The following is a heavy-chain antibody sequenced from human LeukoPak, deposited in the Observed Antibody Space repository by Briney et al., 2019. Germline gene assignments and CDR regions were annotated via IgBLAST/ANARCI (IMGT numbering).Heavy chain of an antibody. Sequence: GESLRLSCAASGFTFSTYWMHWVRQAPGKGLVWVSLINRGGSSTSYADSVKGRFTISRDNAKNTVYMQMNSLRAEDTAVYYCARGDEYTYGYFDYWGQGTLVTVSS. J-gene: IGHJ4*02. D-gene: IGHD5-18*01. CDR2: INRGGSST. CDR1: GFTFSTYW. V-gene: IGHV3-74*01. CDR3: ARGDEYTYGYFDY.